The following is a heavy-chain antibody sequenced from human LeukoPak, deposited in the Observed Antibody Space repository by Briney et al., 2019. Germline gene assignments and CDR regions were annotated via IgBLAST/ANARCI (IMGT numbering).Heavy chain of an antibody. J-gene: IGHJ4*02. V-gene: IGHV4-59*01. CDR2: IYYSGST. Sequence: SETLSLTCTVSGGSISNYYWGWIRQPPGKRLEWIGYIYYSGSTNYNPSLKSRVTMSVDTSKNQFSLKLTSVTAADTAVYYCTRENYFDYWGQGTLFTVSS. CDR1: GGSISNYY. CDR3: TRENYFDY.